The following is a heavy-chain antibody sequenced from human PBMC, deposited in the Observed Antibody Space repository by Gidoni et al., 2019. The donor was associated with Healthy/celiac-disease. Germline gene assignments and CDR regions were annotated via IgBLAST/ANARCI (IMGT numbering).Heavy chain of an antibody. J-gene: IGHJ6*02. CDR3: SYQPYGMDV. CDR1: GFTFGDYA. D-gene: IGHD2-2*01. V-gene: IGHV3-49*03. Sequence: EVQLVESGGGLVQPGRSLRLSCTASGFTFGDYAMSWFRKAPGQGLEWVGFIRSKAYGGTTEYAASVKGRFTISRDDSKSIAYLQMNSLKTEDTAVYYCSYQPYGMDVWGQGTTVTVSS. CDR2: IRSKAYGGTT.